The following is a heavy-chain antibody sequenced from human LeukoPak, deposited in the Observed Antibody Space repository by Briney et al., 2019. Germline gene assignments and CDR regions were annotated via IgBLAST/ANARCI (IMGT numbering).Heavy chain of an antibody. CDR2: MNQDGSHK. J-gene: IGHJ4*02. CDR3: AGFYGGNRLGFDY. CDR1: GFTFSSYL. D-gene: IGHD4-23*01. Sequence: SGGSLRLSCAASGFTFSSYLMSWVRQTPGKGLEWVANMNQDGSHKYYVDSVKGRFTISRDNAKNSLYLQMNSLRAEDTAIYYCAGFYGGNRLGFDYWGQGTLVTVAS. V-gene: IGHV3-7*01.